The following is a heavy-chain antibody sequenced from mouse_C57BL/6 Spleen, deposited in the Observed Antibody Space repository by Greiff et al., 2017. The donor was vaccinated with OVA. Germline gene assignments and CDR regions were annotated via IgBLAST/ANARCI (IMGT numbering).Heavy chain of an antibody. Sequence: VHLVESGPELVKPGASVKISCKASGYAFSSSWMNWVKQRPGKGLEWIGRIYPGDGDTNYNGKFKGKATLTADKSSSTAYMQLSSLTSEDSAVYFCARSYSNFPYAMDYWGQGTSVTVSS. CDR2: IYPGDGDT. CDR1: GYAFSSSW. V-gene: IGHV1-82*01. J-gene: IGHJ4*01. CDR3: ARSYSNFPYAMDY. D-gene: IGHD2-5*01.